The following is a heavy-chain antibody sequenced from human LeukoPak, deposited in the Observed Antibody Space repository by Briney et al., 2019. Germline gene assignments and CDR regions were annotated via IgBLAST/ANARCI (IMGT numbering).Heavy chain of an antibody. CDR3: AAGPLGHISRGLDS. D-gene: IGHD3-10*01. CDR2: FFTGGSA. V-gene: IGHV4-4*07. Sequence: KSSETLSLTCTVSDGSISSYFWTWIRQPAGKGLEWVGRFFTGGSATYNPSLKSRVTMSVDTSKNQLSLRLTSVTAADTAVYFCAAGPLGHISRGLDSWGQGTLVIVSS. CDR1: DGSISSYF. J-gene: IGHJ4*02.